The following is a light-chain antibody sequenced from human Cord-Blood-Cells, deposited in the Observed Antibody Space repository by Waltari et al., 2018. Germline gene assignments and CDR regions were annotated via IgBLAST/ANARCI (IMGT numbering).Light chain of an antibody. CDR2: DVS. CDR1: SSDVGGYNY. Sequence: QSALTQPRSVSGSPGQSVTISCTGTSSDVGGYNYVSWYQQHPGKAPKLRVYDVSKRPSGVPDRFSASKSGNTASLTISGLQAEDEADYYCCSYAGSYTDVFGAGTKVTVL. J-gene: IGLJ1*01. CDR3: CSYAGSYTDV. V-gene: IGLV2-11*01.